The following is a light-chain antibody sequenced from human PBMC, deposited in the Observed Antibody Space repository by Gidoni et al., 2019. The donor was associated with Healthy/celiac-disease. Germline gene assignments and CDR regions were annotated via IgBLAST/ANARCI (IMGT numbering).Light chain of an antibody. J-gene: IGKJ1*01. CDR2: GAS. Sequence: EIVFTQSPGTLSLSPGERATLSCRASQSVSSSYLAWYQQKPGQAPRLLIYGASSRATGIPDRFSGSGSGTDFTLTISRLEPEDFAVYYCQQYGSSPRTFGQXTKVEIK. CDR1: QSVSSSY. CDR3: QQYGSSPRT. V-gene: IGKV3-20*01.